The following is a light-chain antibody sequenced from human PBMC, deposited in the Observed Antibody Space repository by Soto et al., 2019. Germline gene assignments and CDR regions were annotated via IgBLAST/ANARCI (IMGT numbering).Light chain of an antibody. CDR3: QQYDSYSWT. CDR2: DAS. J-gene: IGKJ1*01. V-gene: IGKV1-5*01. CDR1: QTIKTY. Sequence: DIQMTESPSCLSASVGCRFTITCRASQTIKTYLNWYQQKPGKAPKLLIYDASSLQSGVPARFSGSGSGTEFTLTISSLQPDDLATYYCQQYDSYSWTFGQGTKVDIK.